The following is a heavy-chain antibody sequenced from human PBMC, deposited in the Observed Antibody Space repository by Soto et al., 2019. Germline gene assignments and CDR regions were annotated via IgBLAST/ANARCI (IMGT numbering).Heavy chain of an antibody. CDR1: GFTFSSYG. CDR3: AKDHLNWGIQLWLPFDY. CDR2: ISYDGSNK. D-gene: IGHD5-18*01. V-gene: IGHV3-30*18. Sequence: QVQLVESGGGVVQPGWCLRLSCAASGFTFSSYGMHWVRQAPGKGLEWVAVISYDGSNKYYADSVKGRFTISRDNSKNTLYLQKNSLRAEDTAVYYCAKDHLNWGIQLWLPFDYWGQGPLVTVSS. J-gene: IGHJ4*02.